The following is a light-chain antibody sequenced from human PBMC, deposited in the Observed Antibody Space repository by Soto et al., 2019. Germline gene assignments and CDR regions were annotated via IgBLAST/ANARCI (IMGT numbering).Light chain of an antibody. J-gene: IGLJ1*01. V-gene: IGLV2-14*01. CDR3: SSYTSRSPYV. Sequence: QSALTQPASVSGSPGQSITISCTGTSSDVGRFNFVSWFQQHPGKAPKLLFDEVTKPASGVSNRLSGSKSGNTSPLTISGLQTEEEADYYCSSYTSRSPYVFGTGTKLTFL. CDR1: SSDVGRFNF. CDR2: EVT.